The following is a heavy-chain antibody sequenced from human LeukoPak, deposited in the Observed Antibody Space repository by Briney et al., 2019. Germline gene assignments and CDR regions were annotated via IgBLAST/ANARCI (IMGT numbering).Heavy chain of an antibody. D-gene: IGHD2-2*01. Sequence: GGSLRLSCAASGFTFSGSAMHWVRQASGKGLEWVGRIRSKANSYATAYAASVKGRFTISRDDSKNTAYLQMNSLKTEDTAVYYCAKDRGYQNYYYYYMDVWGKGTTVTVSS. J-gene: IGHJ6*03. CDR2: IRSKANSYAT. V-gene: IGHV3-73*01. CDR3: AKDRGYQNYYYYYMDV. CDR1: GFTFSGSA.